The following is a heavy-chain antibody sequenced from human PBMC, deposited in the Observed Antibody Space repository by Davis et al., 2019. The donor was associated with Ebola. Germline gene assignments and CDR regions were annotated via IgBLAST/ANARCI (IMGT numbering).Heavy chain of an antibody. V-gene: IGHV3-48*02. Sequence: GGSLRLSCAASGFTFRNYAVNWVRQAPGKGLEWISYISITPITIYYADSVKGRFTISRDNAKNSLYLQMDSLRDDDTAVYYCERRVTDYDSWNGDPVGGMDVWGQGTTVIVSS. CDR1: GFTFRNYA. J-gene: IGHJ6*02. CDR2: ISITPITI. D-gene: IGHD3-3*01. CDR3: ERRVTDYDSWNGDPVGGMDV.